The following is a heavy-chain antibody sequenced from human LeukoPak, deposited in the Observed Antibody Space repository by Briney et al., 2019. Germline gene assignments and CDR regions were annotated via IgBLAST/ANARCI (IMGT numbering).Heavy chain of an antibody. J-gene: IGHJ3*02. CDR2: IYPGDSDT. V-gene: IGHV5-51*01. Sequence: GESLKISCKGSGYNFTNYWIGWVRQMPGKGLEWMGIIYPGDSDTRYRPSFQGQVTLSADKSISTAYLQWSGLKASDTAMYYCASHYFYGSGSSISLPHTFDIWGHGTMVTVSS. D-gene: IGHD3-10*01. CDR1: GYNFTNYW. CDR3: ASHYFYGSGSSISLPHTFDI.